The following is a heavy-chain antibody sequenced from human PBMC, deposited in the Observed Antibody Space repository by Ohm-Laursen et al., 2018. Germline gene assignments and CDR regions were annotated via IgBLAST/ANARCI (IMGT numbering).Heavy chain of an antibody. D-gene: IGHD2-8*01. Sequence: SLRLSCAASGFTFSDYYMSWIRQAPGKGLEWVSYISSSGSTIYYADSVKGRFTISRDNAKNSLYLQMNSLRAEDTAVYYCARAPIYCKSGVCYRHYYYYGMDVWGQGTTVSVSS. V-gene: IGHV3-11*01. J-gene: IGHJ6*02. CDR3: ARAPIYCKSGVCYRHYYYYGMDV. CDR1: GFTFSDYY. CDR2: ISSSGSTI.